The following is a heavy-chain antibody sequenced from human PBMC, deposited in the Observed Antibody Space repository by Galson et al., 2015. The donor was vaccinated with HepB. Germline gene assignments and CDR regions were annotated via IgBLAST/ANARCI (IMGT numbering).Heavy chain of an antibody. Sequence: SLRLSCAASGFTFSSYWMSWVRQAPGKGPEWVANIKQDGSEKYYVDSVKGRFTISRDNAKNSLYLQMNSLRAEDTAVYYCARPMVRGVPLEYFQHWGQGTLVTVSS. CDR1: GFTFSSYW. CDR2: IKQDGSEK. D-gene: IGHD3-10*01. CDR3: ARPMVRGVPLEYFQH. V-gene: IGHV3-7*03. J-gene: IGHJ1*01.